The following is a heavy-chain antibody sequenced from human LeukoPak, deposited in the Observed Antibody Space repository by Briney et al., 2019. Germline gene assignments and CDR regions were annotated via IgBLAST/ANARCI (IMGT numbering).Heavy chain of an antibody. CDR2: ISGSGGST. CDR1: GLAFSRYA. CDR3: AKGQGAGRYNWNGERYYFDY. Sequence: GGSLRLSCAASGLAFSRYAMSWAPEAPERGVEWVSAISGSGGSTYYAHSVKGRFPIHRDHSKNTLYLQMNSLRAEDTAVYYCAKGQGAGRYNWNGERYYFDYWGQGTLVTVSS. J-gene: IGHJ4*02. D-gene: IGHD1-1*01. V-gene: IGHV3-23*01.